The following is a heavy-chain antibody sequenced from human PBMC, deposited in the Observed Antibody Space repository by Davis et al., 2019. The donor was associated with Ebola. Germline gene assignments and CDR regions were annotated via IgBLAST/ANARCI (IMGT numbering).Heavy chain of an antibody. CDR3: ARVRGSWFLFDY. V-gene: IGHV3-30*03. D-gene: IGHD6-13*01. CDR1: GFSFSSYG. CDR2: TSYDGTNK. Sequence: GGSLRLSCAASGFSFSSYGMHWVRRALGKGLEWVALTSYDGTNKYYADSVKGRFTISRDNSKNTLYLQMNSLRAEDTAVYYCARVRGSWFLFDYWGQGTLVTVSS. J-gene: IGHJ4*02.